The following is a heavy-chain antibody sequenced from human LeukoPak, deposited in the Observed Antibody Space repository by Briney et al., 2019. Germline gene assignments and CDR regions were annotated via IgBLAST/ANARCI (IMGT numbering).Heavy chain of an antibody. D-gene: IGHD2-15*01. V-gene: IGHV3-23*01. CDR1: GFTFSSYA. CDR2: VTGSGGST. J-gene: IGHJ6*02. CDR3: AKGRNPSGYYYGMDV. Sequence: PGGSLRLSCAASGFTFSSYAVSWVRQAPGKGLEWVASVTGSGGSTYYADSVKGRFTMSSDNSKNTLYLQMNNLRVEDTAVYYCAKGRNPSGYYYGMDVWGQGTTVTVSS.